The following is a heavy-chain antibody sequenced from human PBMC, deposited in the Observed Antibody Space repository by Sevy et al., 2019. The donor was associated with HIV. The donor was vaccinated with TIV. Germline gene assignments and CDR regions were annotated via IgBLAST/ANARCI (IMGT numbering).Heavy chain of an antibody. CDR2: ISGSGGST. D-gene: IGHD1-1*01. CDR1: GFTFSSYA. J-gene: IGHJ6*03. CDR3: AKGNGNNYYCYYYCMDV. V-gene: IGHV3-23*01. Sequence: GGSLRLSCAASGFTFSSYAMSWVRQAPGKGLEWVSAISGSGGSTYYADSVKGRFTISRDNSKNTLYLQMNSLRAEDTAVYYCAKGNGNNYYCYYYCMDVWGKGTTVTVSS.